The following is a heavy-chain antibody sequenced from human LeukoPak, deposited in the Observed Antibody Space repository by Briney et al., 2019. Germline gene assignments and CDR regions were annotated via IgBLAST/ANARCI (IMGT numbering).Heavy chain of an antibody. CDR2: IIPIFGTA. J-gene: IGHJ5*02. V-gene: IGHV1-69*06. D-gene: IGHD1-26*01. CDR1: GYTFTSYG. CDR3: ATQWELPGT. Sequence: SVKVSCKASGYTFTSYGISWVRQAPGQGLEWMGGIIPIFGTANYAQKFQGRVTITADKSTSTAYMELSSLRSDDTAVYYCATQWELPGTWGQGTLVTVSS.